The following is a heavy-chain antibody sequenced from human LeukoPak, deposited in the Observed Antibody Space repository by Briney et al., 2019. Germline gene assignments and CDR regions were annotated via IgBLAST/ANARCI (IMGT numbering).Heavy chain of an antibody. Sequence: PGGSLRLSCAASGFTFSSYSMNWVRQAPGKGLEWVSSIYGGGATYYADSVRGRFTVSRDNAKNTVYLQMDSLRGEDTAVYYCAGDRRENWFDPWGQGTLVTVSS. CDR1: GFTFSSYS. CDR3: AGDRRENWFDP. V-gene: IGHV3-53*01. D-gene: IGHD1-26*01. CDR2: IYGGGAT. J-gene: IGHJ5*02.